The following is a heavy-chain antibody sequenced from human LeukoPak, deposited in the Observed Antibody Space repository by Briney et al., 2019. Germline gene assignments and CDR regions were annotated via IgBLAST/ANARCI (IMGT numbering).Heavy chain of an antibody. CDR2: INTDGSST. D-gene: IGHD6-13*01. V-gene: IGHV3-74*01. Sequence: GGSLRLSCAASGFTLSSYAMSWVRQAPGKGLVWVSRINTDGSSTSYADSVKGRFTISRDNAKNTLYLQMNSLRAEDTAVYYCARDLAPPIAAADYWGQGTLVTVSS. CDR3: ARDLAPPIAAADY. J-gene: IGHJ4*02. CDR1: GFTLSSYA.